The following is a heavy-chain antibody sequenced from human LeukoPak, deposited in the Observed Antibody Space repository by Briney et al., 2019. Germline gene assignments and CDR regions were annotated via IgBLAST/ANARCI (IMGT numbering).Heavy chain of an antibody. D-gene: IGHD5/OR15-5a*01. V-gene: IGHV3-66*01. CDR2: IYSGGST. J-gene: IGHJ3*02. CDR1: GFTFSSYV. Sequence: GGSLRLSCAASGFTFSSYVMSWVRQAPGKGLEWISVIYSGGSTYYADSVKGRFTISRDNSKNTLYLQMNSLRAEDTAVYYCARRQSVHWALDIWGQGTMVTVSS. CDR3: ARRQSVHWALDI.